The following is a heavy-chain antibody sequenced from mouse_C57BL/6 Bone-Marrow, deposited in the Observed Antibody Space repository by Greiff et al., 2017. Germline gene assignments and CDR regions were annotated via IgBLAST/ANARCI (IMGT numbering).Heavy chain of an antibody. CDR1: GYSFTDYN. J-gene: IGHJ4*01. V-gene: IGHV1-39*01. D-gene: IGHD2-4*01. CDR2: INPNYGTT. CDR3: ARGYDYDYAMYY. Sequence: VQLKESGPELVKPGASVQISCKASGYSFTDYNMNWVKQSNGKSLEWIGVINPNYGTTSYNQKFKGKATLTVDQSSSTAYMQLNSLTSEDSAVYYCARGYDYDYAMYYWGQGTSVNVSS.